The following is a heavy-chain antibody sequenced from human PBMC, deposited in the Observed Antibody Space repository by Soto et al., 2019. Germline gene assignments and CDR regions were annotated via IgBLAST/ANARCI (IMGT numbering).Heavy chain of an antibody. V-gene: IGHV4-34*01. CDR1: GGSFSGYY. D-gene: IGHD2-2*01. CDR2: INHSGST. CDR3: ASVRRLGYCSSTSCRRYYFDY. Sequence: SETLSLTCAVYGGSFSGYYWSWIRQPPGKGLEWIGEINHSGSTNYNPSLKSRVTISVDTSKNQFSLKLSSVTAADTAVYYCASVRRLGYCSSTSCRRYYFDYWGQGTLVTVSS. J-gene: IGHJ4*02.